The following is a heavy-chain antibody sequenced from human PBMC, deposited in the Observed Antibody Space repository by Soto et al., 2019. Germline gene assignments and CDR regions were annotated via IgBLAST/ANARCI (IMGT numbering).Heavy chain of an antibody. V-gene: IGHV1-18*01. J-gene: IGHJ4*02. CDR2: ISAYNGNT. Sequence: QVQLVQCGAEVKKPGASVKVSCKASGYTYTSYGISWVRQAPGQGLEWMGWISAYNGNTNYAQKLQGRVTMTTDTSTSTAYMELRSLRSDDTAVYYCARVAGDLIAVAVDFDYWGQGTLVTVSS. CDR3: ARVAGDLIAVAVDFDY. CDR1: GYTYTSYG. D-gene: IGHD6-19*01.